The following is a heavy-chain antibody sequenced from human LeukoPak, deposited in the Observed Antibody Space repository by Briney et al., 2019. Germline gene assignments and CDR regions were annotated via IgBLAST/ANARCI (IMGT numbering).Heavy chain of an antibody. Sequence: GGSLRLSCVASEFDFFSYGMQGVRQAPGKGLEWVSAISGEGTFIYYAESVKGRFTISRDNSKSTVYLQVNSLRAEDPAIYYCARVDGSSLSRARFDYWGPGTLVTVSS. J-gene: IGHJ4*02. CDR1: EFDFFSYG. CDR3: ARVDGSSLSRARFDY. D-gene: IGHD6-6*01. CDR2: ISGEGTFI. V-gene: IGHV3-23*01.